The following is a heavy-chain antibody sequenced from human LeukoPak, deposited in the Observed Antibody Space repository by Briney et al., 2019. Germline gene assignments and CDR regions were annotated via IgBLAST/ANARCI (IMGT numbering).Heavy chain of an antibody. CDR2: IYYSGST. D-gene: IGHD3-9*01. V-gene: IGHV4-59*01. CDR1: GGSIRSYY. Sequence: PSETLSLTCTVSGGSIRSYYWSWIRQPPGKGLEWIGYIYYSGSTNYNPSLKSRVTISVDMSKNQFSLKLSSVTAADTAVYYCARGYYDILTGYVNWFDPWGQGTLVTVSS. CDR3: ARGYYDILTGYVNWFDP. J-gene: IGHJ5*02.